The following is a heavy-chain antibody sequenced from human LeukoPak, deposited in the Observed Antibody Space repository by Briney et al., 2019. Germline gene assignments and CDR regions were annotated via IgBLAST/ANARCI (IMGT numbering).Heavy chain of an antibody. CDR1: GYSFTNYW. CDR2: IYPGDSDA. Sequence: PGESLKISCKGSGYSFTNYWIGWVRQMPGKGLERMGIIYPGDSDARYSPSFQGQVTISADKSISTAYLQWSSLKASDTAMYYCARHLEMATILNWGQGTLVTVSS. CDR3: ARHLEMATILN. V-gene: IGHV5-51*01. J-gene: IGHJ4*02. D-gene: IGHD5-24*01.